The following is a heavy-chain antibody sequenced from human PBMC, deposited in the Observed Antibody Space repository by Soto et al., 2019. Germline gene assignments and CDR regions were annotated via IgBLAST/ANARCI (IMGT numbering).Heavy chain of an antibody. CDR3: ARDWRYSYGLSNWFDP. CDR2: IKQDGSEK. V-gene: IGHV3-7*01. D-gene: IGHD5-18*01. J-gene: IGHJ5*02. CDR1: GFTFSSYW. Sequence: GGSLRLSCAASGFTFSSYWMSWVRQAPGKGLEWVANIKQDGSEKYYVDSVKGRFTISRDNAKNSLYLQMNSLRAEDTAVYYCARDWRYSYGLSNWFDPWGQGTLVTVSS.